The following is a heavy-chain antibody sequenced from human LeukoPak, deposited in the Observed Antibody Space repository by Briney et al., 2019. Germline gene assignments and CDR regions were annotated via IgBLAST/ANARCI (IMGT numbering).Heavy chain of an antibody. Sequence: SETLSLTCTVSGGSISTYYWSWIRQPPGKGLEWIGYIYHSGSTKYNPSLKSRVTISVDTSKNQFSLKLSSVTAADTAVYYCARGVVAAAGRTFDFWGQGTLVTVSS. D-gene: IGHD6-13*01. CDR3: ARGVVAAAGRTFDF. J-gene: IGHJ4*02. CDR2: IYHSGST. V-gene: IGHV4-59*01. CDR1: GGSISTYY.